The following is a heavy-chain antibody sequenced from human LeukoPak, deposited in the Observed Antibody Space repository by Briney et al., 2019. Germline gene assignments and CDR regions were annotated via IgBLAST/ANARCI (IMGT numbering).Heavy chain of an antibody. CDR1: GGSFSGYY. CDR3: ARDGYSYGYRSFDY. D-gene: IGHD5-18*01. Sequence: SETLSLTCAVYGGSFSGYYRSWIRQPPGKGLEWIGEINHSGSTNYNPSLKSRVTISVDTSKNQFSLKLSSVTAADTAVYYCARDGYSYGYRSFDYWGQGTLVTVSS. CDR2: INHSGST. J-gene: IGHJ4*02. V-gene: IGHV4-34*01.